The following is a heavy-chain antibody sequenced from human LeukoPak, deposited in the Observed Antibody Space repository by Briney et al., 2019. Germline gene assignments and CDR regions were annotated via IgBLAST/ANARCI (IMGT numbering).Heavy chain of an antibody. D-gene: IGHD3-10*01. CDR2: ISGSGGRT. Sequence: GGSLRLSCAASGFTFSSYAMSWVRQAPGKGLEWVSGISGSGGRTYYADSVKGRFTISRDNSKNTMYLQRNSLRVEDTAVYYCAKGSSGSVIYYMDVWGKGTTVTVSS. J-gene: IGHJ6*03. CDR1: GFTFSSYA. V-gene: IGHV3-23*01. CDR3: AKGSSGSVIYYMDV.